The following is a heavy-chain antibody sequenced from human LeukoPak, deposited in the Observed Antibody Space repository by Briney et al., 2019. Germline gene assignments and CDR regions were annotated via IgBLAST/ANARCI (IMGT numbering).Heavy chain of an antibody. J-gene: IGHJ4*02. D-gene: IGHD2-15*01. CDR3: ARRGSHCSGSSCYGTFDY. Sequence: GASVKVSCKASGYTFTGYYMHWVRQAPGQGLEWMGWINPNSGGTNYAQKFQGRVTMTRDTSISIAYMELSSLRSDDTAVYYCARRGSHCSGSSCYGTFDYWGQGTLVTVSS. V-gene: IGHV1-2*02. CDR1: GYTFTGYY. CDR2: INPNSGGT.